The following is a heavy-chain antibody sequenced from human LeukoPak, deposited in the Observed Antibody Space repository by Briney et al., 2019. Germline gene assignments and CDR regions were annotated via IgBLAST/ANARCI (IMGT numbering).Heavy chain of an antibody. D-gene: IGHD3-22*01. CDR3: VGESVAVPAYY. CDR2: INQDGSEI. Sequence: GGSLRLSCVGSRFSISSYWMSWVRQAPGKGLEWVANINQDGSEIYYLDSVKGRFTISRDNAKNSLYLQMNGLRVEDTAVYYCVGESVAVPAYYWGQGTLVTVSS. CDR1: RFSISSYW. V-gene: IGHV3-7*01. J-gene: IGHJ4*02.